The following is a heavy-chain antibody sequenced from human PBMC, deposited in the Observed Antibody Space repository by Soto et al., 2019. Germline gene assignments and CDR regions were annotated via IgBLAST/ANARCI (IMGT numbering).Heavy chain of an antibody. J-gene: IGHJ4*02. CDR2: IFYSGNT. CDR1: GGSISSGGYY. Sequence: QVQLQESGPGLVKPSQTLSLTCTVSGGSISSGGYYWSWIRQHPGKGLEWIGYIFYSGNTYYTPSLKSRVTISVDTSKNQCSLKLSSVTAADTAVYYCARATYYYDSSGYSDRVLDYWGQGTLVTVSS. D-gene: IGHD3-22*01. CDR3: ARATYYYDSSGYSDRVLDY. V-gene: IGHV4-31*03.